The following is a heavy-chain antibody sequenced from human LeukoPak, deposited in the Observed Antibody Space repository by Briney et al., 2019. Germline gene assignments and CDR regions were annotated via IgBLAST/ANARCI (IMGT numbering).Heavy chain of an antibody. J-gene: IGHJ4*02. CDR2: IIPIFGTA. Sequence: GASVKVSCKASGGTFSSYAISWVRQAPGQGLEWMGGIIPIFGTADYAQKFQGRVTITADESTSTAYMELNSLRSEDTAVYYCAREYDSSGYYDYWGQGTLVTVSS. D-gene: IGHD3-22*01. V-gene: IGHV1-69*13. CDR3: AREYDSSGYYDY. CDR1: GGTFSSYA.